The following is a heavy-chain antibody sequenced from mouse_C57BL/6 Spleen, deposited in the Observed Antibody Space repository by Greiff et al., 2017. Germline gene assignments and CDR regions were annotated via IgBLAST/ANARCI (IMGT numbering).Heavy chain of an antibody. Sequence: QVQLQQPGAELVKPGASVKLSCKASGYTFTSYWMQWVKQRPGQGLEWIGEIDPSDSYTNYNQKFKGKATLTVDTSSSTAYMQLSSLTSEDSAVYYCARPQATGHYYAMDYWGQGTSVTVSS. CDR1: GYTFTSYW. CDR3: ARPQATGHYYAMDY. CDR2: IDPSDSYT. D-gene: IGHD3-2*02. J-gene: IGHJ4*01. V-gene: IGHV1-50*01.